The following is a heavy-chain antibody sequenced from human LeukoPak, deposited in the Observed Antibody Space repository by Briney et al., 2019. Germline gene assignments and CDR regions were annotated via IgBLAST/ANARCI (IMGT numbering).Heavy chain of an antibody. V-gene: IGHV1-46*01. Sequence: ASVKVSCKASGYTFTSYYMHWVRQAPGQGLEWMVIINPSGGSTSYAQKFQGRVTMTRDTSTSTVYMELSSLRSEDTAVYYCARDRPLLDSDPDSSGYYPDYWGQGALVTVSS. D-gene: IGHD3-22*01. CDR1: GYTFTSYY. CDR3: ARDRPLLDSDPDSSGYYPDY. J-gene: IGHJ4*02. CDR2: INPSGGST.